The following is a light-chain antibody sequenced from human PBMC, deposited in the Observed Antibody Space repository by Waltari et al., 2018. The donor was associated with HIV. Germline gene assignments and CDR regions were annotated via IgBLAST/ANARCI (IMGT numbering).Light chain of an antibody. CDR3: ASYTADDTIL. Sequence: SDLTQPASLSGFLGQSITISCTGGDRDVGFINFISWYQPQPVKVPKLFLYEVDPRASGIPGRFSGSKSGNTASLTISGLQIEDEGLYFCASYTADDTILFGGGTTVTVL. CDR1: DRDVGFINF. J-gene: IGLJ2*01. V-gene: IGLV2-14*01. CDR2: EVD.